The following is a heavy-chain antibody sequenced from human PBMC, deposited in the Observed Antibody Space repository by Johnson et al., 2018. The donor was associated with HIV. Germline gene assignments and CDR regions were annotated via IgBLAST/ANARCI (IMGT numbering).Heavy chain of an antibody. J-gene: IGHJ3*02. Sequence: VQLVESGGGVVQPGGSLRLSCAASGFTVSSNYMSWVRQAPGKGLEWVSGISWNSGSIGYADSVKGRFTISRDNSKNTLSLQMNSLRPEDTAVYYCAKSVVVVRGAFDIWGQGIMVTVSS. D-gene: IGHD2-21*01. V-gene: IGHV3-66*02. CDR3: AKSVVVVRGAFDI. CDR2: SWNSGSI. CDR1: GFTVSSNY.